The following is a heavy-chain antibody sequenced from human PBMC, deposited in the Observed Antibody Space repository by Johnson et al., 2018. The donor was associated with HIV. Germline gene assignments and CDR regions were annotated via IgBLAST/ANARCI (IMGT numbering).Heavy chain of an antibody. J-gene: IGHJ3*02. CDR3: TTAIVIDAFDI. CDR1: GFTFSNVW. Sequence: EVQLVESGGGLVKPGGSLRLSCAASGFTFSNVWMTWVRQAPGKGLEWVGRIKRKIEGETTDYAAPVKGRFTISRDDSKNTLYLQMNSLTTEDTAVYYCTTAIVIDAFDIWGQGTSVTVSS. D-gene: IGHD3-16*02. V-gene: IGHV3-15*01. CDR2: IKRKIEGETT.